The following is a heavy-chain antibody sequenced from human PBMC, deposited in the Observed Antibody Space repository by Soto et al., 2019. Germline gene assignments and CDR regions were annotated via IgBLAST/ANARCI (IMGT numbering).Heavy chain of an antibody. Sequence: ASVKVSCKASGYTFTSYDINWVRQAPGQGLEWMGGIIPIFSRTNYAQKFQGRVTITADESTSTVYVDLSTLGFEDTAVYYCARMLYSSSRHDVFDIWGQGTMVTVS. CDR3: ARMLYSSSRHDVFDI. V-gene: IGHV1-69*13. CDR2: IIPIFSRT. D-gene: IGHD6-6*01. CDR1: GYTFTSYD. J-gene: IGHJ3*02.